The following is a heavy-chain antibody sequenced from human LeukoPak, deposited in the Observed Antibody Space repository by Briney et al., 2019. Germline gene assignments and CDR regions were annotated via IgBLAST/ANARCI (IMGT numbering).Heavy chain of an antibody. CDR1: GYTFTDYH. D-gene: IGHD2-8*01. V-gene: IGHV1-2*02. CDR3: ARELQLDDCTRINCYQPMVDP. Sequence: ASVKVSCKASGYTFTDYHMHWVRQVPGQGFEWMGWINPQSGDTKYAQNLQGRVTMTRDTSISTAYMDLSSLRSDDTAVYYCARELQLDDCTRINCYQPMVDPWGQGTLVTVSS. CDR2: INPQSGDT. J-gene: IGHJ5*02.